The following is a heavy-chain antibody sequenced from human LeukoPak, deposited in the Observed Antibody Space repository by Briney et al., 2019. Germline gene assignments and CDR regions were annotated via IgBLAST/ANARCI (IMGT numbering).Heavy chain of an antibody. J-gene: IGHJ4*02. CDR3: ARARGSSWSLFDY. V-gene: IGHV3-9*01. CDR1: GFTFDDYA. Sequence: GRSLRLSCAASGFTFDDYAMHWVRQAPGKGLEWVSGISWNSGSIGYADSVKGRFTISRDNAKNSLYLLMSSLRVEDTAVYYCARARGSSWSLFDYWGQGTLVTVSS. CDR2: ISWNSGSI. D-gene: IGHD6-13*01.